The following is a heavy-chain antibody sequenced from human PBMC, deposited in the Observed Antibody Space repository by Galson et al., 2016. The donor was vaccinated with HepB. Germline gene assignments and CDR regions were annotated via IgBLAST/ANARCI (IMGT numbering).Heavy chain of an antibody. Sequence: SLRLSCAASGFTFSSYSMNWVRQAPGKGLDWVSSISSGSSSIYYSDSVKGRYTIPRGNAKNSLYLQMNSLGAEDTAVCYCARLILTYDFWSHYAMDVWGKGTTVTVSS. CDR1: GFTFSSYS. J-gene: IGHJ6*04. V-gene: IGHV3-21*01. D-gene: IGHD3-3*01. CDR2: ISSGSSSI. CDR3: ARLILTYDFWSHYAMDV.